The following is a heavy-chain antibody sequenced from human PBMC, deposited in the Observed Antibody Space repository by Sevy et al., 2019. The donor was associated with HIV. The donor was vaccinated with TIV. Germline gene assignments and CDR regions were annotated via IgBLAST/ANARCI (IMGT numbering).Heavy chain of an antibody. J-gene: IGHJ4*02. V-gene: IGHV1-2*02. Sequence: ASVKVSCKASGYTFTGYYMHWVRQAPGQGLEWMGWINPNSGSTNYAQKFQGRVTMTRDTSISTAYMELSRLRSDDTAVYYCARIPVGATAGSESRDYWGQGTLVTVSS. CDR3: ARIPVGATAGSESRDY. CDR2: INPNSGST. CDR1: GYTFTGYY. D-gene: IGHD1-26*01.